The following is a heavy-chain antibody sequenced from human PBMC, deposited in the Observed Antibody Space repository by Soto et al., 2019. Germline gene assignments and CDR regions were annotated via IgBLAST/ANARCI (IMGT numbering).Heavy chain of an antibody. CDR2: IYATGTT. CDR3: VRDGTKTLRDWFDP. Sequence: SETLSLTCTLSGASISGFYWSWIRKSAGKGLEWIGRIYATGTTDYNPSLKSRVMMSVDTSKKQFSLKLRSVTAADTAVYYCVRDGTKTLRDWFDPWGQGISVTVSS. D-gene: IGHD1-1*01. CDR1: GASISGFY. J-gene: IGHJ5*02. V-gene: IGHV4-4*07.